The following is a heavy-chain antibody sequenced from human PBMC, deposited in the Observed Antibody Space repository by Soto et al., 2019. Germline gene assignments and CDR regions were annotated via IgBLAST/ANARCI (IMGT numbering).Heavy chain of an antibody. CDR1: GFTFSSYA. D-gene: IGHD4-17*01. V-gene: IGHV3-23*01. Sequence: EVQLLESGGGLVRPGGSLRLSCAASGFTFSSYAMTWVRQAPGKGLEWVSGVSGTGGSAYYADSVKGRFTISRDKSTNKLYLHMNSLRAEDTALYACERGSAYSDYDLEYWGQGTLVTVSS. J-gene: IGHJ4*02. CDR3: ERGSAYSDYDLEY. CDR2: VSGTGGSA.